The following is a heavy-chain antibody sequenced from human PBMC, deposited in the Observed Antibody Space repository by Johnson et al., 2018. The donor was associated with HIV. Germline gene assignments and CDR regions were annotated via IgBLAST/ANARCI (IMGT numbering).Heavy chain of an antibody. CDR3: AKDLGTGDDAFDI. J-gene: IGHJ3*02. CDR2: IWYDGSNK. V-gene: IGHV3-33*06. Sequence: VQLVESGGGLVQPGGSLRLSCAASGFTFSSYAMSWVRQAPGKGLEWVAVIWYDGSNKYYADSVKGRFTISRDNSKNTLYLQMNSLRAEDTAVYYCAKDLGTGDDAFDIWGQGTMVTVSS. D-gene: IGHD7-27*01. CDR1: GFTFSSYA.